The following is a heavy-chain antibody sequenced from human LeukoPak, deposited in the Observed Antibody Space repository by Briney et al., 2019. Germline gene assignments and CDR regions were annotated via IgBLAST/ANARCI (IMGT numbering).Heavy chain of an antibody. Sequence: PGGSLRLSCTVSGFTVSSNSMSWVRQAPGKGLEWVSFIYSDNTHYSDSVKGRSTISRDNSKNTLYLQMNSLRAEDTAVYYCARQYYDILTGPVDYWGQGTLVTVSS. D-gene: IGHD3-9*01. CDR2: IYSDNT. V-gene: IGHV3-53*01. CDR3: ARQYYDILTGPVDY. J-gene: IGHJ4*02. CDR1: GFTVSSNS.